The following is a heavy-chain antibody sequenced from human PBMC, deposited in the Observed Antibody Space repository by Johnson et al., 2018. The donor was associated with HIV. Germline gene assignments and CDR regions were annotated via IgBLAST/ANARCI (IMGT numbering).Heavy chain of an antibody. V-gene: IGHV3-53*01. J-gene: IGHJ3*02. Sequence: VQLVESGGGLIQPGGSLRLSCAASGFTVSSNYMSWVRQAPGKGLERASGIYSGGGTYYAESVKGRITISRDNCKNTLHLQMNSLRAGETAFYYCAKDESDAFEIWVQGTMVTVSS. CDR2: IYSGGGT. CDR3: AKDESDAFEI. CDR1: GFTVSSNY.